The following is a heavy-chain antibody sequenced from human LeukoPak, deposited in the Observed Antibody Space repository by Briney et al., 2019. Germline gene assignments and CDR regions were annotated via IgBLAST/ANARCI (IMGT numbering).Heavy chain of an antibody. CDR1: GFSFRSYW. CDR2: IDNDGSVT. D-gene: IGHD2-15*01. J-gene: IGHJ6*02. CDR3: AKWRPREPYCSGGSCYYYGMDV. V-gene: IGHV3-74*01. Sequence: GGSLRLSCVASGFSFRSYWMHWVRQVPGKGLVWVSHIDNDGSVTNYADSVKGRFTISRDNAKNTLYLQMNSLRAEDTAVYYCAKWRPREPYCSGGSCYYYGMDVWGQGTTVTVSS.